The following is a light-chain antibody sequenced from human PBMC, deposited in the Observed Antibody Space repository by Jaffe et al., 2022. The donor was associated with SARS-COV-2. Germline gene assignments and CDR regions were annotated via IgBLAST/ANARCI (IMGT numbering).Light chain of an antibody. V-gene: IGLV3-19*01. Sequence: SSELTQDPAVSVALGQTVRITCQGDSLRTYYANWYQQKPGQAPLLVIYGKNNRPSGIPGRFSGSSSGSTASLTITGAQAEDEADYYCNSRDTSGNHQVFGGGTKLTVL. CDR3: NSRDTSGNHQV. CDR1: SLRTYY. J-gene: IGLJ2*01. CDR2: GKN.